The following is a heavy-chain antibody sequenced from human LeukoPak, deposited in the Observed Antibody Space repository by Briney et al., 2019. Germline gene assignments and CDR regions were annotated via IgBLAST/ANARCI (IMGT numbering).Heavy chain of an antibody. CDR2: IKQDGSEK. Sequence: GGPLRLSCGASGFTFSSYAMHWVRQAPGKGLEWVANIKQDGSEKYYVDSVKGRFTISRDNARNSLYLQMNSLRADDTAVYYCARGGGYAWDYWGQGTLVSVSS. D-gene: IGHD5-12*01. J-gene: IGHJ4*02. CDR3: ARGGGYAWDY. CDR1: GFTFSSYA. V-gene: IGHV3-7*01.